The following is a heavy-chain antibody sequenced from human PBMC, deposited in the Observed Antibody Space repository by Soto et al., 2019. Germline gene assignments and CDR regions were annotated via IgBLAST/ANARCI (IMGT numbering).Heavy chain of an antibody. CDR2: ISYDGSNK. D-gene: IGHD3-22*01. CDR1: GFTFSSYG. V-gene: IGHV3-30*18. Sequence: GGSLRLSCAASGFTFSSYGMHWVRQAPGKGLEWVAVISYDGSNKYYADSVKGRFTISRDNSKNTLYLQMNSLRAEDTAVYYCAKDATMIVVPFSDYWGQGTLVTVS. J-gene: IGHJ4*02. CDR3: AKDATMIVVPFSDY.